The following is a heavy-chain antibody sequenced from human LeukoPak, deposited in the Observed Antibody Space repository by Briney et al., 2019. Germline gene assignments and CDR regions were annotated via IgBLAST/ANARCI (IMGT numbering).Heavy chain of an antibody. CDR2: ISGSGGST. CDR1: GFTFSSYA. J-gene: IGHJ4*02. D-gene: IGHD4-17*01. V-gene: IGHV3-23*01. CDR3: AKDPYDYGLPFDY. Sequence: GGSLRLSCAASGFTFSSYAMSWVRQAPGRGLEWVSAISGSGGSTYYADSVKGRFTISRDNSKNTLYLQMNSLRAEDTAVYYCAKDPYDYGLPFDYWGQGTLVTVSS.